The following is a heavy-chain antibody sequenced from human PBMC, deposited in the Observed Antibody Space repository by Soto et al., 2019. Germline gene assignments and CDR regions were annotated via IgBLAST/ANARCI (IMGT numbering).Heavy chain of an antibody. D-gene: IGHD2-15*01. CDR3: ARGVVYTGYFDY. J-gene: IGHJ4*02. CDR2: SRDKVHSHTT. Sequence: EVQLAETGGGLVQPGGSLRLSCAASGFTYSDHYMDWVRQAPGQGLEWVGRSRDKVHSHTTEYAESVKGRFTSPIGDSENSLYLQMSSLNTEDTAVYYCARGVVYTGYFDYWGQGTLITVSS. CDR1: GFTYSDHY. V-gene: IGHV3-72*01.